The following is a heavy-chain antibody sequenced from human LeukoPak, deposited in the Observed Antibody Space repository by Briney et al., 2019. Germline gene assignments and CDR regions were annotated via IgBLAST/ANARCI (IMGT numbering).Heavy chain of an antibody. CDR3: ATAAPASGWYFDY. J-gene: IGHJ4*02. D-gene: IGHD6-19*01. CDR2: ISYDEINK. V-gene: IGHV3-30*03. Sequence: GRSLRLSCAASGFTFSSFGMHWVRQAPGKGLEWGALISYDEINKYYADSVKGRFTISRDISKNTLYLQMNSLRAEDTAVYYCATAAPASGWYFDYWGQGTLVTVS. CDR1: GFTFSSFG.